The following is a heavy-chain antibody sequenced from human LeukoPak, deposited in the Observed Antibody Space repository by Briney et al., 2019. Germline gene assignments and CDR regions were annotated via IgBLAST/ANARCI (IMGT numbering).Heavy chain of an antibody. CDR1: GFTFRSYG. Sequence: GGSLRLSCAASGFTFRSYGMHWVRQAPGKGLEWVAVIWYDGSNKYYADSVKGRFTISRDNSKNTLYLQMNSLRAEDTAVYYCARKGYYDSLDYWGQGTLVTVSS. CDR2: IWYDGSNK. V-gene: IGHV3-33*01. D-gene: IGHD3-22*01. CDR3: ARKGYYDSLDY. J-gene: IGHJ4*02.